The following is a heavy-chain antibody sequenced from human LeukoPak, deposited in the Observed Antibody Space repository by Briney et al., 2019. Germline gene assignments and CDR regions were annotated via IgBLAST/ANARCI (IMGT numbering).Heavy chain of an antibody. Sequence: GGSLRLSCAASGFTFSNYWMHWVRQAPGKGLVWVSRINSDGSSTSYADSVKGRFTISRDNAKNTLSLQMNSLRDEDTAVYYCARDEDGPGALIEYWGQGALVTVSS. CDR3: ARDEDGPGALIEY. CDR1: GFTFSNYW. V-gene: IGHV3-74*01. CDR2: INSDGSST. D-gene: IGHD5-24*01. J-gene: IGHJ4*02.